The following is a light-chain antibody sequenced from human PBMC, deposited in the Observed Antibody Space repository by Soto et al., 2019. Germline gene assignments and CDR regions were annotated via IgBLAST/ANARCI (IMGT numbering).Light chain of an antibody. J-gene: IGLJ1*01. V-gene: IGLV2-8*01. CDR2: EIN. Sequence: QSALTQPPSASGSPGQSVTISCTGTSSDVVAYDYVSWYQQHPGKAPKLMIYEINKRPSGVPDRFSGSKSGNTASLTVSGLQAEDEADYYCSSFAGSNNFPYVFXTGTKLTVL. CDR1: SSDVVAYDY. CDR3: SSFAGSNNFPYV.